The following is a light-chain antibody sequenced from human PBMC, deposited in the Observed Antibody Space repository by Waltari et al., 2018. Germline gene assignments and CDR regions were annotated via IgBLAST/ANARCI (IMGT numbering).Light chain of an antibody. V-gene: IGKV4-1*01. CDR2: RAS. CDR3: QQYYTTPYT. Sequence: DIVLTQSPDSLAVSLGARPTINCKSSESIYYYSNNKNYLAWDQQRPGQPPKLLIHRASIRESGVPDRFSGSESGTDFTLTISSLQAEDVALYFCQQYYTTPYTFGQGTKVEIK. J-gene: IGKJ2*01. CDR1: ESIYYYSNNKNY.